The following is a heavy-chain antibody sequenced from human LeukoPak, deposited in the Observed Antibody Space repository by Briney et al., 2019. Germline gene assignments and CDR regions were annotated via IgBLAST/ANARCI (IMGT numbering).Heavy chain of an antibody. CDR3: ARGNSSSRGFYFDY. Sequence: PGRSLRLSCAASGFTFSSYAMHWVRQAPGKGLEWVAVISYDGSNKYYADSVKGRFTTSRDNSKNTLYLQMNSLRAEDTAVYYCARGNSSSRGFYFDYWGQGTLVTVSS. V-gene: IGHV3-30-3*01. D-gene: IGHD6-13*01. J-gene: IGHJ4*02. CDR1: GFTFSSYA. CDR2: ISYDGSNK.